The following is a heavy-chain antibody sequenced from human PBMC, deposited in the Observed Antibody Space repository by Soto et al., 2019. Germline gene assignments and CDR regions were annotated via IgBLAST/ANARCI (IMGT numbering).Heavy chain of an antibody. CDR2: ISYDGSNK. CDR3: ARVATLYYYYGMDV. V-gene: IGHV3-30-3*01. CDR1: GFTFSSYA. J-gene: IGHJ6*02. Sequence: GGPLRLSCAASGFTFSSYAMHWVRQAPGKGLEWVAVISYDGSNKYYADSVKGRFTISRDNSKNTLYLQMNSLRAEDTAVYYCARVATLYYYYGMDVWGQGTTVTVSS. D-gene: IGHD1-26*01.